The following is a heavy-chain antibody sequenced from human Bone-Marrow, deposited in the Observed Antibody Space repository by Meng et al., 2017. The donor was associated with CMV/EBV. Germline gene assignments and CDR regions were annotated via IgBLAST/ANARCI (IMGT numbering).Heavy chain of an antibody. D-gene: IGHD3-22*01. CDR1: GFTFSSYA. CDR2: ISYDGSNK. J-gene: IGHJ4*02. CDR3: ARGIVVVNPYYFDY. Sequence: GESLKISCAASGFTFSSYAMHWVRQAPGKGLEWVAVISYDGSNKYYADSVKGRFTISRDNSKNTLYLQMNSLRAEDTAVYYCARGIVVVNPYYFDYWGQGTLVTGYS. V-gene: IGHV3-30*04.